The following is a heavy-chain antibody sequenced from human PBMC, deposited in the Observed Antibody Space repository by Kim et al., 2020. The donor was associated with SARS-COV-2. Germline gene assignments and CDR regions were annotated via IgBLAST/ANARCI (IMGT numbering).Heavy chain of an antibody. J-gene: IGHJ4*02. CDR1: GFTFSSYA. CDR2: ISYDGSNK. V-gene: IGHV3-30*04. D-gene: IGHD6-13*01. Sequence: GGSLRLSCAASGFTFSSYAMHWVRQAPGKGLEWVAVISYDGSNKYYADSVKGRFTISRDNSKNTLYLQMNSLRAEDTAVYYCASQPGYSSSWYEDFDYWGQGTLVTVSS. CDR3: ASQPGYSSSWYEDFDY.